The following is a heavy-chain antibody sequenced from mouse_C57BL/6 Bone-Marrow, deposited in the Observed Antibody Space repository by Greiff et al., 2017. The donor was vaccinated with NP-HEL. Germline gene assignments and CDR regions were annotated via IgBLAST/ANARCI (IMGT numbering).Heavy chain of an antibody. CDR2: INPNNGGT. V-gene: IGHV1-26*01. Sequence: EVQLQQSGPELVKPGASVKISFKASGYTFTDYYMNWVKQSHGKSLEWIGDINPNNGGTSYNQKFKGKATLTVDKSSSTAYMELRSLTSEDSAVYYCAREHYGTRGFAYWGQGTLVTVSA. J-gene: IGHJ3*01. CDR1: GYTFTDYY. D-gene: IGHD1-1*01. CDR3: AREHYGTRGFAY.